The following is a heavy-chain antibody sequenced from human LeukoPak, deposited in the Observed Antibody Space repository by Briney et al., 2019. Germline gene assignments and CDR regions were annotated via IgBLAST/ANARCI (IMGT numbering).Heavy chain of an antibody. CDR3: ARADYYDSSGKLD. Sequence: ASVKVSCKASGYTFTGYYMHWVRQAPGQGLEWMGRINPNSGGTNYAQKFQGRGTMTRDTSISTAYMELSRLRSDDTAVYYCARADYYDSSGKLDWGQGTLVTVSS. D-gene: IGHD3-22*01. V-gene: IGHV1-2*06. J-gene: IGHJ4*02. CDR1: GYTFTGYY. CDR2: INPNSGGT.